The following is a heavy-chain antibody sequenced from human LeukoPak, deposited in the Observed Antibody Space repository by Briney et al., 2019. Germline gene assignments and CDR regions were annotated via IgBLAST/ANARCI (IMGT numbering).Heavy chain of an antibody. CDR1: GGSFSGYY. CDR2: INHSGST. V-gene: IGHV4-34*01. Sequence: PSETLSLTCAVYGGSFSGYYWSWIRQPPGKGLEWIGEINHSGSTYYNPSLKSRVTISVDTSKNQFSLKLSSVTAADTAVYYCARVSGVSSWDLDYWGQGTLVTVSS. D-gene: IGHD6-13*01. J-gene: IGHJ4*02. CDR3: ARVSGVSSWDLDY.